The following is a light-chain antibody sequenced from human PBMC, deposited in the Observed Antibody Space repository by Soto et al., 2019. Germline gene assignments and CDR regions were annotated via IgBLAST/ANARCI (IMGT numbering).Light chain of an antibody. CDR3: QQANSFPLT. CDR2: DAS. CDR1: QDISKW. J-gene: IGKJ4*01. Sequence: DIQMTQSPSSVSASVGDRLTITCRASQDISKWLAWYQQKPGKAPQLLISDASSLQSGVPSRFSGSGYRTDFTLTIRSLQPEDFATYFCQQANSFPLTFGGGTKVAVK. V-gene: IGKV1-12*01.